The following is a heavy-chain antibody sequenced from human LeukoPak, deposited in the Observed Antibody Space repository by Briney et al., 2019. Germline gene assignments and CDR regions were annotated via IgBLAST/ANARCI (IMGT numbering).Heavy chain of an antibody. Sequence: PSETLSLTCTVSGVSISSYYWSWIRQPPGKGLEWIGYIYYSGSTNYNPSLKSRVTISVDTSKNQFSLKLSSVTAADTAVYYCARDKPLDAFDIWGQGTMVTVSS. CDR1: GVSISSYY. CDR2: IYYSGST. D-gene: IGHD1-14*01. CDR3: ARDKPLDAFDI. J-gene: IGHJ3*02. V-gene: IGHV4-59*01.